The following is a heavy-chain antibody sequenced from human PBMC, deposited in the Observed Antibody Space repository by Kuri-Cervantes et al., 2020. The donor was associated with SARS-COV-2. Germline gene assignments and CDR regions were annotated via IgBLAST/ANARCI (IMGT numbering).Heavy chain of an antibody. CDR1: GGSFGGYY. V-gene: IGHV4-34*01. CDR2: INHSGST. D-gene: IGHD2-15*01. J-gene: IGHJ4*02. CDR3: ASRGYCSGGSCSKYYFDY. Sequence: SQTLSLTCAVYGGSFGGYYWSWIRQPPGKGLEWIGEINHSGSTNYNPSLKSRVTISVDTSKNQFSLKLSSVTAADTAVYYCASRGYCSGGSCSKYYFDYWGQGTLVTVSS.